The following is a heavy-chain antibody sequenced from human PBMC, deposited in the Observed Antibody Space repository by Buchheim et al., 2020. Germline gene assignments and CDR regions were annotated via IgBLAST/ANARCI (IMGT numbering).Heavy chain of an antibody. V-gene: IGHV3-48*04. D-gene: IGHD2-15*01. J-gene: IGHJ4*02. CDR1: AFTFSNYN. CDR3: VRDGNIAGNFEF. CDR2: IHASSSPI. Sequence: EVQLVESGGGLVQQGGSLRLSCEVSAFTFSNYNMDWVRQAPGKGLEWVSYIHASSSPIYYAASVKGRFTVSSDNDKNSLYLQMNSLSAEDTAVYYCVRDGNIAGNFEFWGQGTL.